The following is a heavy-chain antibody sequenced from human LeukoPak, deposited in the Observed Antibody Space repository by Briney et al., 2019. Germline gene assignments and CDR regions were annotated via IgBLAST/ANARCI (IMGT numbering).Heavy chain of an antibody. Sequence: GGSLRLSCAVSGFTFRNYGMTWVREAPGKGLERVASVSGRGSVTYYADSVKGHFTISRDNSKNTLFLQMDSLIADDTAVYYCVKDLDCSGGDCYFNWYDPWGQGTLVTVSS. V-gene: IGHV3-23*01. CDR2: VSGRGSVT. CDR1: GFTFRNYG. D-gene: IGHD2-21*02. CDR3: VKDLDCSGGDCYFNWYDP. J-gene: IGHJ5*02.